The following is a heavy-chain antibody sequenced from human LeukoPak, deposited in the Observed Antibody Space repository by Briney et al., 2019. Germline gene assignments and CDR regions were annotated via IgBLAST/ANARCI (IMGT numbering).Heavy chain of an antibody. CDR1: GFTFSSYG. CDR3: ARDSVWFGSSVDY. V-gene: IGHV3-7*01. Sequence: GGSLRLSCAASGFTFSSYGMHWVRQAPGKGLEWVANIKQDGSEKYYVDSVKGRFTISGDNSKNTLYLQMNSLRAEDTAVYYCARDSVWFGSSVDYWGQGTLVTVSS. D-gene: IGHD3-10*01. J-gene: IGHJ4*02. CDR2: IKQDGSEK.